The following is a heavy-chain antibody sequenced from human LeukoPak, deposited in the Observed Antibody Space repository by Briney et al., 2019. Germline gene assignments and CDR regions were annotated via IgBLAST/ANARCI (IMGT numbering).Heavy chain of an antibody. Sequence: SETLFLTCAVYGGSFSGYYWSWIRQPPGKGLEWIGEINHSGSTNYNPSLKSRVTISVDTSKNQFSLKLSSVTAADTAVYYCARALGYCSSTSCGDYYMDVWGKGTTVTVSS. D-gene: IGHD2-2*01. CDR2: INHSGST. CDR3: ARALGYCSSTSCGDYYMDV. V-gene: IGHV4-34*01. J-gene: IGHJ6*03. CDR1: GGSFSGYY.